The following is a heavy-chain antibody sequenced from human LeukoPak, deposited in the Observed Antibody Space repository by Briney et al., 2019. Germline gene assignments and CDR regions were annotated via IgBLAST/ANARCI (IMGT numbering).Heavy chain of an antibody. CDR1: GDSITNYY. CDR3: ARRAVAEWYFDL. J-gene: IGHJ2*01. CDR2: IYYSGST. V-gene: IGHV4-59*01. D-gene: IGHD6-19*01. Sequence: SETLSLTCTVSGDSITNYYWNWIRQLPGKGLEWIGYIYYSGSTNYNPSLKSRVTTSVDTSKNQFSLNLSSVTAADTAVYYCARRAVAEWYFDLWGRGTLVTVSS.